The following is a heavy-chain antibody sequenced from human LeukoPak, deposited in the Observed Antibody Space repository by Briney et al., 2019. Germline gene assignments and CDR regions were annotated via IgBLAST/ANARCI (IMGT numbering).Heavy chain of an antibody. CDR1: GFIFSNRF. J-gene: IGHJ5*02. D-gene: IGHD3-9*01. CDR3: AKDLLTEYGWFDP. Sequence: PGGSLRLSCAASGFIFSNRFMSWVRQAPGKGLEWVSAISGSGGSTYYADSVKGRFTISRDNSKNTLYLQMNSLRAEDTAVYYCAKDLLTEYGWFDPWGQGTLVTVSS. V-gene: IGHV3-23*01. CDR2: ISGSGGST.